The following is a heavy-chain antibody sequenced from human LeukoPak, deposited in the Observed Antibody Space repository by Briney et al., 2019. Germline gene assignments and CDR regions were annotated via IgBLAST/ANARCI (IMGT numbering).Heavy chain of an antibody. J-gene: IGHJ4*02. CDR1: GGSFSGYY. CDR2: INHSGST. CDR3: ARQLWLFDY. D-gene: IGHD5-18*01. V-gene: IGHV4-34*01. Sequence: SETLSLTCAVYGGSFSGYYWSWIRQPPGKGLEWIGEINHSGSTNYNPSLKSRVTISVDTSKNQFSLKLSSVTAADTAVYYCARQLWLFDYWGQGTLVTVSS.